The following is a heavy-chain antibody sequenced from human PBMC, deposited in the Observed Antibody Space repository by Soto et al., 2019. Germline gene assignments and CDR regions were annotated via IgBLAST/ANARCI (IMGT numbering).Heavy chain of an antibody. D-gene: IGHD3-10*01. CDR3: ARTIWGGYYGMDV. V-gene: IGHV4-30-4*01. Sequence: GGSMSSGDYYWSWIRQPPGKGLEWIGYIYYSGSTYYNPSLKSRVTISVDTSKNQFSLKLSSVTAADTAVYYCARTIWGGYYGMDVWGQGTTVTVSS. CDR2: IYYSGST. CDR1: GGSMSSGDYY. J-gene: IGHJ6*02.